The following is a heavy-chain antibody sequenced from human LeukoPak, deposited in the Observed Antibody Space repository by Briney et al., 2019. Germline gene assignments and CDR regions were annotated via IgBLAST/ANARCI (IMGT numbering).Heavy chain of an antibody. Sequence: SVKVSCKASGGTFSSYAISWVRQAPGQGLEWMGRIIPIFGTANYAQKFQGRVMITTDESTSTAYMELSSLRSEDTAVYYCAREMAPGSSSWYDWGQGTLVTVSS. CDR2: IIPIFGTA. CDR1: GGTFSSYA. CDR3: AREMAPGSSSWYD. V-gene: IGHV1-69*05. D-gene: IGHD6-13*01. J-gene: IGHJ4*02.